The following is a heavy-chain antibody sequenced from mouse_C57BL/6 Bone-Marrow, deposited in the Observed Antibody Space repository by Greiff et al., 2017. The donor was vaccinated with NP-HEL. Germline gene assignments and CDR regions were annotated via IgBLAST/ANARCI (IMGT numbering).Heavy chain of an antibody. CDR2: IDPSDSYT. J-gene: IGHJ4*01. CDR1: GYTFTSYW. CDR3: ARRGYDMDAMDY. D-gene: IGHD2-14*01. Sequence: QVQLQQPGAELVKPGASVKLSCKASGYTFTSYWMQWVKQRPGQGLEWIGEIDPSDSYTNYNQKFKGKATLTVDTSSSTAYMQLSSLTSEDSAVYYCARRGYDMDAMDYWGQGTSVTVSS. V-gene: IGHV1-50*01.